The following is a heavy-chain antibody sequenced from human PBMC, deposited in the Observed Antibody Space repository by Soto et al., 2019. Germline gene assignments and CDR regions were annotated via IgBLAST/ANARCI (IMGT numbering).Heavy chain of an antibody. J-gene: IGHJ5*02. V-gene: IGHV4-61*01. CDR3: ARGRGRYSSGWSWFDP. CDR2: LYYSGST. Sequence: SETLSLTCSVSGDSVSSGSYYWSWIRQPPGKGLEWIGYLYYSGSTNYNPSLESRVTMSVDTSKNQFSLTLTSVTAADTAVYFCARGRGRYSSGWSWFDPWGQGILVTVSS. CDR1: GDSVSSGSYY. D-gene: IGHD6-19*01.